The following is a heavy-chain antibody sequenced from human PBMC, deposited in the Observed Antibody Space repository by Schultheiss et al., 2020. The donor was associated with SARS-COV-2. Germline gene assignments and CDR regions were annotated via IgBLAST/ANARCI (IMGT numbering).Heavy chain of an antibody. V-gene: IGHV3-23*01. D-gene: IGHD5-12*01. CDR3: AKDGLWYGGHGSWFDP. CDR1: GFTFSNAW. J-gene: IGHJ5*02. CDR2: ISGSGGST. Sequence: GGSLRLSCAASGFTFSNAWMSWVRQAPGKGLEWVSAISGSGGSTYYADSVKGRFTISRDNSKNTLYLQMNSLRAEDTAVYSCAKDGLWYGGHGSWFDPWGQGTLVTVSS.